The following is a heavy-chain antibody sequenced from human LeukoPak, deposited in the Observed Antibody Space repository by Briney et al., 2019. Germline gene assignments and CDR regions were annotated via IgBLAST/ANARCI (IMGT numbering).Heavy chain of an antibody. CDR2: IRYDGSNK. D-gene: IGHD1-26*01. J-gene: IGHJ4*02. CDR1: GFTFSSYA. V-gene: IGHV3-30*02. Sequence: GGSLRLSCAASGFTFSSYAMSWVRQAPGKGLEWVAFIRYDGSNKYYADPVKGRFTISRDNSKNTLYLQMNSLRAEDTAVYYCAKDRIVGATFGYWGQGTLVTVSS. CDR3: AKDRIVGATFGY.